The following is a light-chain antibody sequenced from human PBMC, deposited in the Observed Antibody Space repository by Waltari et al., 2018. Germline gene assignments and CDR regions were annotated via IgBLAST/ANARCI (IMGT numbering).Light chain of an antibody. Sequence: QSALNQPASVFGSPGQSITVSCPGTNRDVGSYNLVSWVQHHPDKAPKLLIYAVSHRPSGVSNRFSCSKSGNTASLTVSGLQAEDEANYDCCSYAGTRSVLFGGGTKLTVL. CDR3: CSYAGTRSVL. V-gene: IGLV2-23*02. CDR2: AVS. CDR1: NRDVGSYNL. J-gene: IGLJ2*01.